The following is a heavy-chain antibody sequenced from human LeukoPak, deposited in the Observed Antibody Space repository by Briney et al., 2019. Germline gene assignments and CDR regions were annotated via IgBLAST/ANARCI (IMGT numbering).Heavy chain of an antibody. CDR3: ARERWLQRMGFDY. Sequence: SETLSLTCTVSGGSISSGGYYWSWIRQHPGKGLEWIGYIYYSGSTCYNPSLKSRVTISVDTSKNQFSLKLSSVTAADTAVYYCARERWLQRMGFDYWGQGTLVTVSS. CDR2: IYYSGST. V-gene: IGHV4-31*03. J-gene: IGHJ4*02. D-gene: IGHD5-24*01. CDR1: GGSISSGGYY.